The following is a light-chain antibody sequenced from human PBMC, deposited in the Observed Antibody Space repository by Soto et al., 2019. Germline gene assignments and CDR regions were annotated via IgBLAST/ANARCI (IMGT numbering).Light chain of an antibody. CDR2: FYS. CDR3: QFYDSGLTV. V-gene: IGLV1-40*01. CDR1: E. Sequence: EVLFYQQLQGTAPKLLIHFYSNRPSGFPVRFFVFFSVSSASLAITGLQAEDEADYYCQFYDSGLTVFGTGTKVTVL. J-gene: IGLJ1*01.